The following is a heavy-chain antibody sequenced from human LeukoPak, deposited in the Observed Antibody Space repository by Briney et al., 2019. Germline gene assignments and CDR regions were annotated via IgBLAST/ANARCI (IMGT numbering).Heavy chain of an antibody. D-gene: IGHD3-10*01. J-gene: IGHJ4*02. CDR1: GGSFSGYY. CDR3: ARIITMVRGVIKGDDY. V-gene: IGHV4-38-2*01. CDR2: IYHSGST. Sequence: SETLSLTCAVYGGSFSGYYWGWIRQPPGKGLEWIGSIYHSGSTYYNPSLKSRVTISVDTSKNQFSLKLSSATAADTAVYYCARIITMVRGVIKGDDYWGQGTLVTVSS.